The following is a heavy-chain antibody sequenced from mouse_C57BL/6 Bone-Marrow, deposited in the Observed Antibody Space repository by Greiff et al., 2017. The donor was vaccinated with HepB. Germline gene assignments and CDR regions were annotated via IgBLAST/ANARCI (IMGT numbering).Heavy chain of an antibody. CDR2: IRNKANNHAT. V-gene: IGHV6-6*01. D-gene: IGHD1-1*01. Sequence: DVKLVESGGGLVQPGGSMKLSCAASGFTFSDAWMAWVRQSPEKGLEWVAEIRNKANNHATYYAESVKGRFTISRDDSKRSVYLQMNSLRAEDTGIYYCTTGSSYNFDDWGQGTTLTVSS. J-gene: IGHJ2*01. CDR1: GFTFSDAW. CDR3: TTGSSYNFDD.